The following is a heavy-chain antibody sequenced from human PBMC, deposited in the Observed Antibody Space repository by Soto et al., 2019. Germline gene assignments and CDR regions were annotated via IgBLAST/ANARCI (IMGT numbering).Heavy chain of an antibody. V-gene: IGHV3-30-3*01. CDR3: ARGRRRDGYNFQGLDY. CDR2: ISYDGSNK. CDR1: GFTFSSYA. J-gene: IGHJ4*02. D-gene: IGHD5-12*01. Sequence: QVQLVESGGGVVQPGRSLRLSCAASGFTFSSYAMHWVRQAPGKGLEWVAVISYDGSNKYYADSVKGRFTISRDNSKNTLYLQMNSLGAEDTAVYYCARGRRRDGYNFQGLDYWGQGTLVTVSS.